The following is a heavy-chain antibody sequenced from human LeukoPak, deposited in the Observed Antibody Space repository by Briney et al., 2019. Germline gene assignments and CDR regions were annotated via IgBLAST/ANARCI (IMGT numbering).Heavy chain of an antibody. Sequence: SETLSLTCTVSGGSISSYYWSWIRQPPGKGLEWIGYIYYSGSTNYNPSLKSRVTISVDTSKNQFSLKLSSVTAADTAVYYCARLKTSAIVGATHYFDYWGQGTLVTVSS. J-gene: IGHJ4*02. CDR2: IYYSGST. CDR1: GGSISSYY. D-gene: IGHD1-26*01. CDR3: ARLKTSAIVGATHYFDY. V-gene: IGHV4-59*08.